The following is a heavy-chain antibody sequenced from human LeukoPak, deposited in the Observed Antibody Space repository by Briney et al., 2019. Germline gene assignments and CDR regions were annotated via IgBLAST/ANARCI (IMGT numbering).Heavy chain of an antibody. J-gene: IGHJ4*02. CDR1: GHTFTVYY. D-gene: IGHD5-18*01. Sequence: EASVKVSCKASGHTFTVYYIHWVRQAPGQGLEWMGWITLNSGDTKYAQKFQGRVTMTSDTSITTAYMELRSLRSDDTAVYYCARGGGYSFALAGLLFDYWGQGTLVTVSS. CDR2: ITLNSGDT. V-gene: IGHV1-2*02. CDR3: ARGGGYSFALAGLLFDY.